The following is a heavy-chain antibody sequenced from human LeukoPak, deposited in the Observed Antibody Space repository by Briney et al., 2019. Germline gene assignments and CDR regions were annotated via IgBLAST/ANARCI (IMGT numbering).Heavy chain of an antibody. D-gene: IGHD3-22*01. CDR2: IFYSGST. CDR1: GGSISSGDSY. J-gene: IGHJ4*02. CDR3: ARAGQYYYDSAGYFPDY. Sequence: SQTLSLTCTVSGGSISSGDSYWSWIRQPPGKGLDGFGSIFYSGSTYYNPSLKSRVIISVDTSKNQFSLKLSSVTAADTAVYYCARAGQYYYDSAGYFPDYWGQGTLVTVSS. V-gene: IGHV4-30-4*01.